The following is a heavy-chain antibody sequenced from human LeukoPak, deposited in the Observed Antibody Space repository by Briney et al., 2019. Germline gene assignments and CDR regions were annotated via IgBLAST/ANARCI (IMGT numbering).Heavy chain of an antibody. CDR3: ARASSPWYFDL. D-gene: IGHD2-15*01. V-gene: IGHV4-30-2*01. Sequence: SQTLSLTCAVSGGSISSGGYSWRWIRQPPGKGLEWIGYIYHSGSTYYNPSLKSRVTISVDRSKNQFSLKLSSVTAADTAVYYCARASSPWYFDLWGRGTLVTVSS. CDR1: GGSISSGGYS. J-gene: IGHJ2*01. CDR2: IYHSGST.